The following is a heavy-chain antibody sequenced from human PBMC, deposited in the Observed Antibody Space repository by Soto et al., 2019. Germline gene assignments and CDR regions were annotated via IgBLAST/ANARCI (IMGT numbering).Heavy chain of an antibody. J-gene: IGHJ6*02. CDR1: GGSISSND. Sequence: QVQLQESGPGLVKPAETLSLTCSVSGGSISSNDWSWIRQPPGKGLEYIGYISYNGNTIYKPSLKSRVTISVDTSKNQFSLKMSSVTAADTAVYYCARVSYHYVWGSSTGMDVWGQGTTVTVSS. CDR2: ISYNGNT. V-gene: IGHV4-59*01. CDR3: ARVSYHYVWGSSTGMDV. D-gene: IGHD3-16*01.